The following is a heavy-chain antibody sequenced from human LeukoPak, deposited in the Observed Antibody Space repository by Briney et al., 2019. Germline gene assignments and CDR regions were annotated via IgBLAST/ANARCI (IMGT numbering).Heavy chain of an antibody. CDR2: INTNTGNP. J-gene: IGHJ6*03. CDR1: GYTFTSYA. D-gene: IGHD6-6*01. CDR3: ARGRSIAGIAARTYYYYYMDV. Sequence: ASVKVSCKASGYTFTSYAMNWVRQAPGQGLEWMGWINTNTGNPTYAHGFTGRFVFSLDTSVSTAYLQISSLKAEDTAVYYCARGRSIAGIAARTYYYYYMDVWGKGTTVTVSS. V-gene: IGHV7-4-1*02.